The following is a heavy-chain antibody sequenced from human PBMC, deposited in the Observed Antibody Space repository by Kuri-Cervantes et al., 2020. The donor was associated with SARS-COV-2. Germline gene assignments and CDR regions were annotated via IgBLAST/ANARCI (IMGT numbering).Heavy chain of an antibody. J-gene: IGHJ4*02. CDR2: IYPRETT. CDR1: GGSISNGSYY. D-gene: IGHD3-22*01. Sequence: SCSVSGGSISNGSYYWHWIRQPAGKELEWIGRIYPRETTNYNPSLKSRVTISVDTSKNQFSLKLSSVTAADTAVYYCARQYYYDSSGHFDYWGQGTLVTVS. CDR3: ARQYYYDSSGHFDY. V-gene: IGHV4-61*02.